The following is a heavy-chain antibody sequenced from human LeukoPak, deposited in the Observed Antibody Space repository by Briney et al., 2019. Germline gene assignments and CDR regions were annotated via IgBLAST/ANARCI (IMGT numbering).Heavy chain of an antibody. CDR2: MNPNSGNT. Sequence: ASVKVSCKASGYTFTSYDINWVRQATGQGLEWMGWMNPNSGNTGYAQKSQGRVTMTRNTSISTAHMELSSLRSEDTAVYYCARYDSSGYPLDYWGQGTLVTVSS. V-gene: IGHV1-8*01. J-gene: IGHJ4*02. CDR3: ARYDSSGYPLDY. D-gene: IGHD3-22*01. CDR1: GYTFTSYD.